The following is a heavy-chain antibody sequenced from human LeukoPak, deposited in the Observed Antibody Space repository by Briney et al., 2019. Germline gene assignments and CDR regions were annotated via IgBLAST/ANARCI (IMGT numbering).Heavy chain of an antibody. CDR3: ARRGGYFDF. Sequence: GGSLRLSCAASGFTFSTYEMNWVRQAPGKGLEWISCISAGGLTTYYADSVKGRFTISRDKAKSSLSLQMNSLRAEDTAVYYCARRGGYFDFWGQGSLVTVSS. CDR1: GFTFSTYE. CDR2: ISAGGLTT. J-gene: IGHJ4*02. V-gene: IGHV3-48*03. D-gene: IGHD3-16*01.